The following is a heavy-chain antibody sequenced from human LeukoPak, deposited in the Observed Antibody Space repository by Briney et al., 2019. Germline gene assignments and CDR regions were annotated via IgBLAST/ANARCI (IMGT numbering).Heavy chain of an antibody. CDR1: GFTFSNYG. CDR3: ARGGAARPDY. J-gene: IGHJ4*02. CDR2: ISASSSSI. Sequence: GGSLRLSCAASGFTFSNYGMDWVRQAPGKGLEWVSYISASSSSIYYADSVKGRFTISRDNAKDSLFLQMNSLRAEDTAVYYCARGGAARPDYWGQGSLVTVSS. D-gene: IGHD6-6*01. V-gene: IGHV3-48*04.